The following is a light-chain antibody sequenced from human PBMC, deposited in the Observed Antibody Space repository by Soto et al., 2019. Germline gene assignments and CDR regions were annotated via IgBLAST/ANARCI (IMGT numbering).Light chain of an antibody. J-gene: IGLJ1*01. CDR3: QSYDSSLGGSV. CDR1: SSNIGAGYD. Sequence: QSVLTQPPSVSGAPGQRVTISCTGSSSNIGAGYDLHWYQQLPGTAPKLLIYGNSNRPSGVPDRFSGSKSGTSASLAITGLQAEDEADYYCQSYDSSLGGSVFGSGTKVTVL. CDR2: GNS. V-gene: IGLV1-40*01.